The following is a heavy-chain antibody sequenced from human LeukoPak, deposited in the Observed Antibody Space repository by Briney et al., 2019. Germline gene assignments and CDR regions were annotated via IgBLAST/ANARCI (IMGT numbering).Heavy chain of an antibody. V-gene: IGHV3-21*01. J-gene: IGHJ6*03. Sequence: GGSLRLSCAASGFTFSSYSMNWVRQAPGKGLEWVSSISSSSSYIYYADSVKGRFTISRDNAKNSLYLQMNSLRAEDTAVYYCARDGLLGRDYYMDVWGKGTTVTVSS. CDR2: ISSSSSYI. CDR3: ARDGLLGRDYYMDV. CDR1: GFTFSSYS. D-gene: IGHD3-16*01.